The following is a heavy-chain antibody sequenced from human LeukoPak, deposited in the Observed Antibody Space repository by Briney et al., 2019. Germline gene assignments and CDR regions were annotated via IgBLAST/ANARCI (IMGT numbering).Heavy chain of an antibody. Sequence: GGSLRLSCAASGFTVTSNWIHWVRQAPGKWLVWVSRIDDAGSGTSYADSVKGRFTISRDTAKNTVYLQMNSLRVDDTAVYYCATFFDLWGQGTLVTVSS. CDR2: IDDAGSGT. CDR1: GFTVTSNW. V-gene: IGHV3-74*01. CDR3: ATFFDL. J-gene: IGHJ4*02.